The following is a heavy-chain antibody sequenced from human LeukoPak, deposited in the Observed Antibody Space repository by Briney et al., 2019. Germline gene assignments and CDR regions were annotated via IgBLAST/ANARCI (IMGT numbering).Heavy chain of an antibody. V-gene: IGHV3-11*04. D-gene: IGHD3-22*01. CDR2: ISSSGSTI. Sequence: GGSLRLSCAASGFTFSDYYMSWIRQAPGKGLEWVSYISSSGSTIYYADSVKGRFTISRDNAKNSLYLQMNSLRAEDTAVYYCARATTYYYDSSVGYWGQGTLVTVSS. CDR3: ARATTYYYDSSVGY. CDR1: GFTFSDYY. J-gene: IGHJ4*02.